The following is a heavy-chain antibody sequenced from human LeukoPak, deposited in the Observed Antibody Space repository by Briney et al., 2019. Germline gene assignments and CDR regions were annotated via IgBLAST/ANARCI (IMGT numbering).Heavy chain of an antibody. D-gene: IGHD4-17*01. CDR1: GCTFSSYA. CDR2: ISGSGGST. V-gene: IGHV3-23*01. Sequence: PGGSLRLSCAASGCTFSSYALSWVRQAPGKGLEWVSAISGSGGSTYYADSVKGRFTISRDNSKNTLYLQMNSLRAEDTAVYYCAKDGQRWGGTTGNWFDPWGQGTLVTVSS. J-gene: IGHJ5*02. CDR3: AKDGQRWGGTTGNWFDP.